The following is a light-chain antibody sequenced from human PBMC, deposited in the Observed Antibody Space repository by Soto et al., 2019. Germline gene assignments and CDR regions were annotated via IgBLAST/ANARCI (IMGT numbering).Light chain of an antibody. V-gene: IGLV2-14*01. J-gene: IGLJ1*01. Sequence: QSALTQPASVSGSPGQSITFSCTGTSSDVGVYNYVSWYQQHPGKAPKLMIYEVSNRPSGVSNRFSGSKSGNTASLTISGLLAEDEADYYCSSYTSSSTGVFGTGTKLTVL. CDR2: EVS. CDR3: SSYTSSSTGV. CDR1: SSDVGVYNY.